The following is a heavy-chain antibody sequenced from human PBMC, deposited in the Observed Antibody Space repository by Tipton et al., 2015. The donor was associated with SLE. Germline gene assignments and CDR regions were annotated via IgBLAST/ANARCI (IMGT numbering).Heavy chain of an antibody. J-gene: IGHJ5*02. D-gene: IGHD3-3*01. V-gene: IGHV4-34*01. CDR1: GFTFGDYA. CDR3: ARRGLRFLEWLRGWFDP. Sequence: LRLSCTASGFTFGDYAMSWVRQAPGKGLEWIGEINHSGSTNYNPSLKSRVTISVDTSKNQFSLKLSSVTAADTVVYYCARRGLRFLEWLRGWFDPWGQGTLVTVSS. CDR2: INHSGST.